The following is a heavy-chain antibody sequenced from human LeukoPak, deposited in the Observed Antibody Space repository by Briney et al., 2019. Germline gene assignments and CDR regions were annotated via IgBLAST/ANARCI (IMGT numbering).Heavy chain of an antibody. D-gene: IGHD3-10*01. Sequence: SETLSLTCTVSGGSISSYYWSWIRQPAGKGLEWIGRIYTSGSTNYNPSLKSRVTMSVDTSKNQSSLKLSSVTAADTAVYYCARDQKGHYYGSGSLYYFDYWGQGTLVTVSS. CDR1: GGSISSYY. J-gene: IGHJ4*02. CDR3: ARDQKGHYYGSGSLYYFDY. V-gene: IGHV4-4*07. CDR2: IYTSGST.